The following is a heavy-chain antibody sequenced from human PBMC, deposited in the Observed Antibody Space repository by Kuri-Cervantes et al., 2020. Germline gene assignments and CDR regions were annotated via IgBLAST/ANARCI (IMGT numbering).Heavy chain of an antibody. V-gene: IGHV3-30*04. D-gene: IGHD2-2*02. CDR3: ARSLIPAAIFDAFDI. Sequence: GESLKISCAASGFTFSSYAMHWVRQAPGKGLEWVAVIWYDGSNKYYADSVKGRFTISRDNSKNTLYLQMNSLRAEDTAVYYCARSLIPAAIFDAFDIWGQGTMVTVSS. CDR1: GFTFSSYA. J-gene: IGHJ3*02. CDR2: IWYDGSNK.